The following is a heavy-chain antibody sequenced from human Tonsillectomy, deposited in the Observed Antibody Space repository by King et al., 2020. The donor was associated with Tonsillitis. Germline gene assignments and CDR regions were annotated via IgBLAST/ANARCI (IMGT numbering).Heavy chain of an antibody. Sequence: QLVQSGAEVKKPGDSVKVSCKTSGYTFSNYGISWVRQAPGQGLEWMGWISVYSGDTNYAQKFQGRVTMTTDTSTSTAYMELRSLRSDDTAGYYCARALHRYYYGSGSTSTFTIWGQGTMVTISS. J-gene: IGHJ3*02. CDR3: ARALHRYYYGSGSTSTFTI. CDR1: GYTFSNYG. D-gene: IGHD3-10*01. CDR2: ISVYSGDT. V-gene: IGHV1-18*01.